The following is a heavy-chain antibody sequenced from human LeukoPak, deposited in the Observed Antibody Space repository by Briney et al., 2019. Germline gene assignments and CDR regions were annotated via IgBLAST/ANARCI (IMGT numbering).Heavy chain of an antibody. Sequence: SETLSLTCTVSGGSINNYYWSWIRRPPGKGLEWIGYLYNRGSTNYNPSLKSRVTISGDTSKSQFSLKLTSVTAADTAVYYCARDLRIYDSSGYYAFDIWGQGTMVTVSS. CDR3: ARDLRIYDSSGYYAFDI. CDR2: LYNRGST. D-gene: IGHD3-22*01. V-gene: IGHV4-59*01. J-gene: IGHJ3*02. CDR1: GGSINNYY.